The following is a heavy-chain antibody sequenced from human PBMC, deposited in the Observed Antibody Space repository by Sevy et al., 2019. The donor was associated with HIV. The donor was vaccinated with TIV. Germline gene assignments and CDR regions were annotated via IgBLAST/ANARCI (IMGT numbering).Heavy chain of an antibody. J-gene: IGHJ5*01. D-gene: IGHD4-17*01. CDR1: GFTFDSYA. CDR2: ISGSGASR. V-gene: IGHV3-23*01. Sequence: GGSLRLSCAASGFTFDSYAMIWVRQAPGKGLDWVSAISGSGASRYYADSARGRFTISRDNSKNTLFLQMNSLRVEDTAVYYCAKERHGDYGLDSWGQGTLVTVSS. CDR3: AKERHGDYGLDS.